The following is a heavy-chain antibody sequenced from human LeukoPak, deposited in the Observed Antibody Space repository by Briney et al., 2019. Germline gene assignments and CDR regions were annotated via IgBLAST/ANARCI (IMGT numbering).Heavy chain of an antibody. V-gene: IGHV3-23*01. D-gene: IGHD6-13*01. J-gene: IGHJ5*02. CDR2: ISGSGGST. CDR3: ARDEVAAAVWFDP. Sequence: GGSLRLSCAASGFTFSSYAMSWVRQAPGKGLEWVSAISGSGGSTYYADSVKGRFTISRDNAKNSLYLQMNSLRAEDTAVYYCARDEVAAAVWFDPWGQGTLVTVSS. CDR1: GFTFSSYA.